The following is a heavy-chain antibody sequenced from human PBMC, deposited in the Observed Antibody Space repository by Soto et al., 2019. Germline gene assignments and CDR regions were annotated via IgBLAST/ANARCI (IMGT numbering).Heavy chain of an antibody. J-gene: IGHJ4*02. CDR1: GDSISSGNW. Sequence: QVQLQESGPGLVKPSGTLSLACAVSGDSISSGNWWRWVLQPPGKGLEWIGEIYHSGSTTYNPSLKSRVTISVDKSNTYFSLKLSSVTASATAGYYFAGYYFCSGNYQGTLEYWCQGTLVTGSS. CDR3: AGYYFCSGNYQGTLEY. D-gene: IGHD3-10*01. V-gene: IGHV4-4*02. CDR2: IYHSGST.